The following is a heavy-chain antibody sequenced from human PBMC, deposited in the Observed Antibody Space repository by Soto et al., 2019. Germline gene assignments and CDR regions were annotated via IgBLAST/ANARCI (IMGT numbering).Heavy chain of an antibody. CDR1: GGSISSSSYY. V-gene: IGHV4-39*07. CDR2: IYYSGST. D-gene: IGHD3-3*01. Sequence: SETLSLTCTVSGGSISSSSYYWGWIRQPPGKGLEWIGSIYYSGSTYYNPSLKSRVTISVDTSKNQFSLKLSSVTAADTAVYYCARARVDLTSYDFWSSYTKGGMDVWGQGTTVTVSS. J-gene: IGHJ6*02. CDR3: ARARVDLTSYDFWSSYTKGGMDV.